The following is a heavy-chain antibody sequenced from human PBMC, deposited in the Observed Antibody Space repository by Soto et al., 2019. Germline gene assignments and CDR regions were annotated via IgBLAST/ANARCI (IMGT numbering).Heavy chain of an antibody. CDR3: AKVPRLGEVAEFYGMDV. V-gene: IGHV3-9*01. CDR1: GFKFDDYA. J-gene: IGHJ6*02. D-gene: IGHD3-16*01. Sequence: EAQLVESGGGLVQPGRSLRLSCAASGFKFDDYAIHWVRRGPGKGLEWVSGITWDSFSRVYADSVKGRFTISRDSAKKFVYLQMNSLRAEDTALYYCAKVPRLGEVAEFYGMDVWGQGTTVTVSS. CDR2: ITWDSFSR.